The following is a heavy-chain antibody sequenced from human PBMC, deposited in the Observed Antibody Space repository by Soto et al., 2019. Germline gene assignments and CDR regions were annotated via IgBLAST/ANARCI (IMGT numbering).Heavy chain of an antibody. CDR1: GDSVTSVSDY. D-gene: IGHD3-10*01. CDR3: ARGVGFGYYYYHMDL. J-gene: IGHJ6*02. CDR2: IYYSGSA. Sequence: SETLSLTCTVSGDSVTSVSDYWSWIRQPPGKGLEWIGYIYYSGSADYNPSLGSRVTISIDTYKNQFSLKLTSVTAADTAVYYCARGVGFGYYYYHMDLWGQGTTVTVSS. V-gene: IGHV4-61*01.